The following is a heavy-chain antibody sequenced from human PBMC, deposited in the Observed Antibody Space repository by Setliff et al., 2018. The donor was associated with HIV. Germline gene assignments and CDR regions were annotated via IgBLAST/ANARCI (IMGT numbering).Heavy chain of an antibody. CDR2: IYYSGST. D-gene: IGHD1-26*01. J-gene: IGHJ3*02. CDR3: ARVEGATPDAFDI. CDR1: GGSISSSSYY. Sequence: LSLTCTVSGGSISSSSYYWGWIRQPPGKGLEWIGSIYYSGSTYYNPSLKSRVTISVDTSKNQFSLKLSSVTAADTAVYYCARVEGATPDAFDIWGLGTMVTVSS. V-gene: IGHV4-39*07.